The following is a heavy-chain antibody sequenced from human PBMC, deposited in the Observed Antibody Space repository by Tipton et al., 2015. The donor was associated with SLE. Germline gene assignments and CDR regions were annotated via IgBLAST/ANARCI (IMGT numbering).Heavy chain of an antibody. V-gene: IGHV4-61*01. J-gene: IGHJ4*02. CDR3: AKGVHELYSGASDY. Sequence: TLSLTCTVSGGSISSGSYYWSWIRQPPGKGLEWIGYIYTSGSTNYNPSLKSRVTISVDTSKNQFSLKLSSVTAADTALYYCAKGVHELYSGASDYWGQGTLVTVSS. CDR2: IYTSGST. D-gene: IGHD5-12*01. CDR1: GGSISSGSYY.